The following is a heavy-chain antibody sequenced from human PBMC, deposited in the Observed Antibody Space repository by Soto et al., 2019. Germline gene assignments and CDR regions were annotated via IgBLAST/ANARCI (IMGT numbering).Heavy chain of an antibody. Sequence: QVQLVQSGAEVKKPGSSVKVSCKASGGTFSSYTISWVRQAPGQGLEWMGRIIPILGIANYAQKFQGRVTITADKSTSTAYMELSSLRSEDTAVYYCARSQPNRYCSGGSCYSYDYWGQGTLVTVSS. CDR3: ARSQPNRYCSGGSCYSYDY. D-gene: IGHD2-15*01. J-gene: IGHJ4*02. CDR2: IIPILGIA. V-gene: IGHV1-69*02. CDR1: GGTFSSYT.